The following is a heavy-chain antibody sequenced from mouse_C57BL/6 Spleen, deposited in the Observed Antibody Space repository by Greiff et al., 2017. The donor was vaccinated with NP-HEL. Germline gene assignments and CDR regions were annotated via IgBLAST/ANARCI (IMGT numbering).Heavy chain of an antibody. Sequence: EVQLQQSGAELVRPGASVKLSCTASGFNIKDNYMHWVKQRPEQCLEWIGWIDPENGDTEYASKFQGKATLTADTSSTTAYLQLSSLTSEDTAVDYCTTLYDGYDRGYWGQGTTLTVFS. CDR3: TTLYDGYDRGY. CDR2: IDPENGDT. CDR1: GFNIKDNY. J-gene: IGHJ2*01. D-gene: IGHD2-3*01. V-gene: IGHV14-4*01.